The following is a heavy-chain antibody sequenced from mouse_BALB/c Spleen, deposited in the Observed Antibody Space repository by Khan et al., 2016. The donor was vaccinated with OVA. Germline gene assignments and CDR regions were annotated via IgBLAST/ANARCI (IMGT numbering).Heavy chain of an antibody. D-gene: IGHD1-1*01. J-gene: IGHJ2*01. CDR3: ARIKKIVATYFDY. CDR1: GYTFTSYW. V-gene: IGHV1S81*02. Sequence: QVQLQQPGAELVKAGASVKMSCKASGYTFTSYWMHWVKQRLGQGLEWFAETNPTNGRTYYNEKFKSKATLTVDKSSSTAYMLLSGPTFEDSAVYYCARIKKIVATYFDYRGQGTTRTVSS. CDR2: TNPTNGRT.